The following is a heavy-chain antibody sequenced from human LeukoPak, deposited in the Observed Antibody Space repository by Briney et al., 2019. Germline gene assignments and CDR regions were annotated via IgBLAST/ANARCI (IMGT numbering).Heavy chain of an antibody. CDR1: GGSISSYY. CDR2: IYYSGST. Sequence: SETLSLTCTVSGGSISSYYWSWIRQPPGKGLEWIGYIYYSGSTNYNPSLKSRVTISVDTSKNQFSLKLSSVTAADTAVYYCARLVSSSFSDYYYYMDVWGKGTTVTVSS. CDR3: ARLVSSSFSDYYYYMDV. V-gene: IGHV4-59*01. J-gene: IGHJ6*03. D-gene: IGHD6-6*01.